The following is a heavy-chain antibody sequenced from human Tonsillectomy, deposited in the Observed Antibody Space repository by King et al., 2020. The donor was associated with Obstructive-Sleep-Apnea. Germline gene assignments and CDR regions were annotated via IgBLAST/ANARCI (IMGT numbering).Heavy chain of an antibody. V-gene: IGHV3-23*04. CDR3: AKGGVCSGGICYSGTSNFDY. CDR2: IRDSGSST. D-gene: IGHD2-15*01. Sequence: QLVQSGGGLVQRGGSLRLSCAASGFTFSTYAMSWVRQAPGKGLEWVSAIRDSGSSTYYADSVKGRFTISRDNSKNTLYLQMNSLRAEDTAVYYCAKGGVCSGGICYSGTSNFDYWGQGTLVTVSS. J-gene: IGHJ4*02. CDR1: GFTFSTYA.